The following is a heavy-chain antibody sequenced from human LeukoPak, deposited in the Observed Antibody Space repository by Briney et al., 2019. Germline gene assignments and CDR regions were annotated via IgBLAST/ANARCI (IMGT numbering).Heavy chain of an antibody. Sequence: SETLSLTCTVTGGSISSSSYYWGCIRQPPGKGLECIGSIYYSGSTYYNPSLKSRVTISVDTSKNQFSLKLSSVTAADTAVYYCARLAEGPQRKEPTYNDFWSIWDYWGQGTLVTVSS. CDR3: ARLAEGPQRKEPTYNDFWSIWDY. V-gene: IGHV4-39*01. CDR2: IYYSGST. D-gene: IGHD3-3*01. J-gene: IGHJ4*02. CDR1: GGSISSSSYY.